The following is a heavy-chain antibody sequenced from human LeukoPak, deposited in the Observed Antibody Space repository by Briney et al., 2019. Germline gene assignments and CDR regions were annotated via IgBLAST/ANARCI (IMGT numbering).Heavy chain of an antibody. J-gene: IGHJ4*02. CDR1: GRSFSSYY. D-gene: IGHD5-18*01. CDR2: INHSGST. V-gene: IGHV4-34*01. Sequence: PSETLSLTCAVYGRSFSSYYWSWIRQPPGKGLEWIGEINHSGSTNYNPSLKSRVTISVDTTTNQFSLRLSSLTPAATAVSYCATAGVDTAMVRVPAPHGYSDSWGQGTLVTVSS. CDR3: ATAGVDTAMVRVPAPHGYSDS.